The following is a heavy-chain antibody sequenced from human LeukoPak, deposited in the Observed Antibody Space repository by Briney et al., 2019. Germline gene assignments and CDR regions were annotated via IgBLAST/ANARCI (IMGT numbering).Heavy chain of an antibody. CDR2: INTNTGNP. J-gene: IGHJ5*02. CDR1: GYTFTSYA. CDR3: ARDPSRFDP. V-gene: IGHV7-4-1*02. Sequence: ASVEVSCKASGYTFTSYAMNWVRQAPGQGLEWMGWINTNTGNPTYAQGFTGRFVFSLDTSLQISSLKAEDTAVYYCARDPSRFDPWGQGTLVTVSS.